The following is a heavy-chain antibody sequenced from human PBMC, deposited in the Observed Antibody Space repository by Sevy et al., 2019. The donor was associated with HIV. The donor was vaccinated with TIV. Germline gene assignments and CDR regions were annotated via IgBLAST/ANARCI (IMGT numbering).Heavy chain of an antibody. CDR3: GRDTNWIVASAASADFA. Sequence: GGTLRLSCAASGITFSSYSMNWVRQAPGKGLEWISYISSSSNLIYYADSVKGRFTVSRDNAKNSLYLEMNSLGVEDTAIYYCGRDTNWIVASAASADFAWGQGTLVTVSS. V-gene: IGHV3-48*01. CDR2: ISSSSNLI. J-gene: IGHJ5*02. CDR1: GITFSSYS. D-gene: IGHD3-22*01.